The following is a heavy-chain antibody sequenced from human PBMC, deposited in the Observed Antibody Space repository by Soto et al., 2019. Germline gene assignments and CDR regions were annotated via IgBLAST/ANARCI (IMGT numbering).Heavy chain of an antibody. CDR1: GGSISSSSYY. CDR2: IYYSGST. D-gene: IGHD3-10*01. Sequence: QLQLQESGPGLVKPSETLSLTCTVSGGSISSSSYYWGWIRQPPGKGLEWIGSIYYSGSTYYNPSLNSRVTISVDTSKNQFPRRLSSVTAADTAVYYCARRLWFGEFSKFAPWGQGTLVTVSS. CDR3: ARRLWFGEFSKFAP. J-gene: IGHJ5*02. V-gene: IGHV4-39*01.